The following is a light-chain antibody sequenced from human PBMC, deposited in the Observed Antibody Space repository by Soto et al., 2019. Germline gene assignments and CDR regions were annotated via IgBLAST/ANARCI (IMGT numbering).Light chain of an antibody. CDR2: GAS. V-gene: IGKV3-20*01. CDR3: QQYGSSRLT. CDR1: QSVSSSY. J-gene: IGKJ4*01. Sequence: IVLTQSKGTLSLSPGERATLSCRASQSVSSSYLAWYQQKPGQAPRLLIYGASSRATGIPDRFSGSGSGTDFTLTISRLEPEDFAVYYCQQYGSSRLTFGGGTNVDIK.